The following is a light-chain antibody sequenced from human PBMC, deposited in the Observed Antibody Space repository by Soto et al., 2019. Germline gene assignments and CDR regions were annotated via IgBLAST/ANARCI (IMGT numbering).Light chain of an antibody. J-gene: IGLJ3*02. Sequence: QSALTQPASVSGSPGQSITISCTGTTSDVGANNYVSWYQQHPGKAHKLMIYDVSNRPSGVSDRFSGSKSANTASLTISGLQAEDEADYYCSSYTISNTGVFGGGTKLTVL. V-gene: IGLV2-14*03. CDR3: SSYTISNTGV. CDR1: TSDVGANNY. CDR2: DVS.